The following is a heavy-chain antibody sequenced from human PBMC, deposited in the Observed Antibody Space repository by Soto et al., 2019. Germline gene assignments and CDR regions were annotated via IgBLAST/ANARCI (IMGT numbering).Heavy chain of an antibody. CDR3: ARGGDFWSCSDHYYYFGMDV. V-gene: IGHV6-1*01. CDR2: TYYRSKWYN. CDR1: GDRVSSNSAA. D-gene: IGHD3-3*01. J-gene: IGHJ6*02. Sequence: LSQTLSLPCAISGDRVSSNSAAWNWITQSPSRGLEWLGRTYYRSKWYNDYAVSVKSRITINPDTSKNQFSLQVNSVTPEATAVYYCARGGDFWSCSDHYYYFGMDVWGQGTTVTVSS.